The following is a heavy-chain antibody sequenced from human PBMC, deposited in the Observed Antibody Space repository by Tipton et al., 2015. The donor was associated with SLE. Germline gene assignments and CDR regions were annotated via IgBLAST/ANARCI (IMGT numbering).Heavy chain of an antibody. CDR2: IVPIFGTP. J-gene: IGHJ3*02. CDR1: GDTFTSYD. Sequence: QSGAEVKKPGSSMKVSCKASGDTFTSYDISWVRQAPGQGLEWMGGIVPIFGTPHYTQKFQGRVTIIADESTSTVYMELSNLRSEDTAVYYCVRGRERFGDRHDSFDIWGQGTMVSVSS. CDR3: VRGRERFGDRHDSFDI. D-gene: IGHD3-16*01. V-gene: IGHV1-69*01.